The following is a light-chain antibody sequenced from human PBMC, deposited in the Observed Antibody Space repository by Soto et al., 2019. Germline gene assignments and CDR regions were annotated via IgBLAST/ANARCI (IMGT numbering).Light chain of an antibody. Sequence: EIVLTQSPGTLSLSPGERATLSCRASQSVSSSYLAWYQQKPGQAPRLLIYAASSRATGIPDRFSGSGSGTDFPLTISRLEPEDLAVYYCQQYGSSPPTFGPVTKVDIK. CDR3: QQYGSSPPT. V-gene: IGKV3-20*01. CDR2: AAS. CDR1: QSVSSSY. J-gene: IGKJ3*01.